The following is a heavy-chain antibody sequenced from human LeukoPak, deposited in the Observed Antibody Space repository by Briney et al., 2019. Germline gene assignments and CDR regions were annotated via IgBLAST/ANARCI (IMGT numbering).Heavy chain of an antibody. Sequence: GGSLRLSCAASGFTFSNAWMSWVRQAPGKGLEWVGRIKSKTDGGTTDYAAPVKGRFTISRDASKNTLYLQMNSLKTDVTAVYYCTTDVVPMGAACYAFAIWGQGTMVTVSS. J-gene: IGHJ3*02. V-gene: IGHV3-15*01. CDR3: TTDVVPMGAACYAFAI. D-gene: IGHD3-16*01. CDR2: IKSKTDGGTT. CDR1: GFTFSNAW.